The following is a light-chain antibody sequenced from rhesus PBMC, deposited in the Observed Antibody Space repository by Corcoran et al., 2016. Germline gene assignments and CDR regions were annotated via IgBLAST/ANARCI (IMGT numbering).Light chain of an antibody. Sequence: EIVMTQSPATLSLSPGERATLSCRASQSVSSRLAWYQQKPGQAPRLLSYDASSRVTGIPDRFSGSGSGTDFTLTISSLEPEDVAVYFCQQGSNWYSFGQGTKVEIK. V-gene: IGKV3-17*02. CDR2: DAS. J-gene: IGKJ2*01. CDR1: QSVSSR. CDR3: QQGSNWYS.